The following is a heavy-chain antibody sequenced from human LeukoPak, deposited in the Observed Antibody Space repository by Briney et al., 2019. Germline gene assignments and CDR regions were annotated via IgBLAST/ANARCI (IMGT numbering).Heavy chain of an antibody. D-gene: IGHD6-6*01. V-gene: IGHV4-59*02. CDR2: VYYSGDT. Sequence: PSETLSLTCTVSGDSVSGVYWSWIRQPPGKGLEWIGYVYYSGDTNYNPSLKSRVTISVDTSKNQFSLKLSSVTAADTAVYYCAREGSSAYNWIDPWGQGTLVTVSS. CDR1: GDSVSGVY. J-gene: IGHJ5*02. CDR3: AREGSSAYNWIDP.